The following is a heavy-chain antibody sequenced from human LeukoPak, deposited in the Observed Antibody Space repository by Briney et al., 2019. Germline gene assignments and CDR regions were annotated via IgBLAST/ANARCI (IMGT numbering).Heavy chain of an antibody. Sequence: PSETLSLTCTVSGESISGFYWNWIRQPPGKGLEWIGYIYYSGSTNYNPSLKSRVTISADTSKNQFSLKLSSVTAADTAVYYCARDQDGYSTFFGYWGQGTLVTVSS. J-gene: IGHJ4*02. V-gene: IGHV4-59*01. CDR3: ARDQDGYSTFFGY. CDR1: GESISGFY. D-gene: IGHD5-24*01. CDR2: IYYSGST.